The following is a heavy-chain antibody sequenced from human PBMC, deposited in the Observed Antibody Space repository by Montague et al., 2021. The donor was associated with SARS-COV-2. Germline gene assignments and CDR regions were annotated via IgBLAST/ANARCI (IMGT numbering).Heavy chain of an antibody. CDR1: GFTFSSYD. D-gene: IGHD5-24*01. Sequence: SLRLSLSASGFTFSSYDMHWVRQATGKGLEWVSAIGTAGDTYYPGSVKGRFTISRENAKNSLYLQMDSLRAGDTAVYYCARGRSRDGYNGGDAFDIWGQGTMVTVSS. CDR2: IGTAGDT. CDR3: ARGRSRDGYNGGDAFDI. V-gene: IGHV3-13*01. J-gene: IGHJ3*02.